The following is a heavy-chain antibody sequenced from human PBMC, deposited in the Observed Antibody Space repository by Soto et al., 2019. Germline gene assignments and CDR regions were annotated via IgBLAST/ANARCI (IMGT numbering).Heavy chain of an antibody. J-gene: IGHJ4*02. D-gene: IGHD3-3*01. CDR3: ARAPVGLDTICYVDS. Sequence: KPSETLSLTCTVFGDSVSSVGFHWAWPRRPPGKGLEWIGYIYNGGSTYYRPSLESRMHMSLDPTRNHYSLRLSAVTAADTAVYFCARAPVGLDTICYVDSWGQGKLVTVS. CDR1: GDSVSSVGFH. CDR2: IYNGGST. V-gene: IGHV4-30-4*01.